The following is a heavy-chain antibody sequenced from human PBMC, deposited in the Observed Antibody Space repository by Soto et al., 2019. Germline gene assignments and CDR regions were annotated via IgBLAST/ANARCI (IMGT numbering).Heavy chain of an antibody. CDR2: ISYDGSNK. CDR1: GFTFSSYG. V-gene: IGHV3-30*03. D-gene: IGHD5-12*01. CDR3: ARGPRGYSGYDWSAVTPLPVDY. Sequence: GGSLRLSCAASGFTFSSYGMHWVRQAPGKGLEWVAVISYDGSNKYYADSVKGRFTISRDNSKNTLYLQMNSLRAEDTAVYYCARGPRGYSGYDWSAVTPLPVDYWGQGTLVTAPQ. J-gene: IGHJ4*02.